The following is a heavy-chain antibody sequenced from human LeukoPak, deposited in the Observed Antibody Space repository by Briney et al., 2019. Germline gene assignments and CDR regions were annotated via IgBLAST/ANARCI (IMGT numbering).Heavy chain of an antibody. V-gene: IGHV4-59*12. CDR3: ARGWSKDGYNLDY. J-gene: IGHJ4*02. CDR1: GYSIISYY. CDR2: ISYRGST. D-gene: IGHD5-24*01. Sequence: KPSETLSLTCGVSGYSIISYYWSWIRQPPGKGLEWIGGISYRGSTNYNPSLKSRVTISVATSKTHVSLRLTSVAAADTAVYYCARGWSKDGYNLDYWGQGTLVTVSS.